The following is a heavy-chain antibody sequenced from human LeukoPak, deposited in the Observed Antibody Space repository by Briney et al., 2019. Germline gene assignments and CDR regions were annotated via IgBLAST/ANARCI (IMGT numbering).Heavy chain of an antibody. J-gene: IGHJ4*02. D-gene: IGHD6-19*01. Sequence: GSLRLSCAASGFTFSTYAMSWVRQAPGKGLEWVSAITGSGGNTYYADSVKGRFTTSRDNSKNTVYLQVDSLRAEDTAEYYCAKTSGWPYYFDYWGQGTLVTVSS. CDR2: ITGSGGNT. CDR3: AKTSGWPYYFDY. V-gene: IGHV3-23*01. CDR1: GFTFSTYA.